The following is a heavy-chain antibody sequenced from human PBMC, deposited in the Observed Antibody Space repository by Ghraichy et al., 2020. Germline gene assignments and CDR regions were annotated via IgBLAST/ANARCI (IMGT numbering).Heavy chain of an antibody. Sequence: GGSLRLSCAASGFTFSSYAMSWVRQAPGKGLEWVSAISGSGGSTYYADSVKGRFTISRDNSKNTLYLQMNSLRAEDTAVYYCAKDRYYYDSSGLNDYWGQGTLVTVSS. CDR2: ISGSGGST. V-gene: IGHV3-23*01. CDR1: GFTFSSYA. CDR3: AKDRYYYDSSGLNDY. D-gene: IGHD3-22*01. J-gene: IGHJ4*02.